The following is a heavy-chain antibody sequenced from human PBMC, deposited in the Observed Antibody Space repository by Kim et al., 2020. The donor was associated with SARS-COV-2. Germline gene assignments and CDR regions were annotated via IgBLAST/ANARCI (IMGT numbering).Heavy chain of an antibody. J-gene: IGHJ4*02. CDR1: GFTFSSYG. CDR2: ISYDGSNK. Sequence: GGSLRLSCAASGFTFSSYGMHWVRQAPGKGLEWVAVISYDGSNKYYADSVKGRFTISRDNSKNTLYLQMNSLRAEDTAVYYCAKGGTHSNYVWDYWGQGTLVTVSS. V-gene: IGHV3-30*18. CDR3: AKGGTHSNYVWDY. D-gene: IGHD4-4*01.